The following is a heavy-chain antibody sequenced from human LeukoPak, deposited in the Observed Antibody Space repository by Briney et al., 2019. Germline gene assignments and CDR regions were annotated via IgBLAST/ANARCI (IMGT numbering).Heavy chain of an antibody. V-gene: IGHV4-59*08. J-gene: IGHJ4*02. CDR1: GGSISSYY. CDR3: ARHVGAAHFDY. D-gene: IGHD6-13*01. Sequence: SETLSLTCTVSGGSISSYYWSWIRQPPGKGLEWIGYIYYSGSTNYNPSLKSRVTISVDTSKNQFSLKLSSVTAADTAVYYCARHVGAAHFDYWGQGTLVTVSS. CDR2: IYYSGST.